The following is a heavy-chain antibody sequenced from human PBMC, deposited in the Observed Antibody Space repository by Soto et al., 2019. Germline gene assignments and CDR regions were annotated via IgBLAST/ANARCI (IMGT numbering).Heavy chain of an antibody. J-gene: IGHJ5*02. CDR2: MSYDGART. CDR1: GFTFTSFT. D-gene: IGHD4-17*01. V-gene: IGHV3-30-3*01. Sequence: QVQLVESGGGVVQPGGSLSLSCATSGFTFTSFTMHWVRQAPGQGLEWIAVMSYDGARTDYADAVKGRFTISRDTSKNTLYRQMNNLRPDDTAIYYCARDRPYGDPNCFDPWGKGTLVTVSS. CDR3: ARDRPYGDPNCFDP.